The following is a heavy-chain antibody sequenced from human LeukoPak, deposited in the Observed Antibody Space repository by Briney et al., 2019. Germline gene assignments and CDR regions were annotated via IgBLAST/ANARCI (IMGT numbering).Heavy chain of an antibody. CDR2: IIPIFGTA. CDR1: GYTFTSYG. CDR3: ASLPPYDYVWGSYRLPFASYMDV. J-gene: IGHJ6*03. V-gene: IGHV1-69*05. D-gene: IGHD3-16*02. Sequence: ASVKVSCKASGYTFTSYGISWVRQAPGQGLEWMGGIIPIFGTANYAQKFQGRVTITTDESTSTAYMELSSLRSEDTAVYYCASLPPYDYVWGSYRLPFASYMDVWGKGTTVTVSS.